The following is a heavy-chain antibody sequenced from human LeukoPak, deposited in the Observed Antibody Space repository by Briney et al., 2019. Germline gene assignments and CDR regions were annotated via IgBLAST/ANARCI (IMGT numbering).Heavy chain of an antibody. J-gene: IGHJ5*02. D-gene: IGHD3-3*01. CDR1: GGSISSYY. CDR3: ARDAYDFWSGYGSPNWFDP. Sequence: SETLSLTCTVSGGSISSYYWSWIRQPAGKGQEWIGRIYTSGSTNYNPSLKSRVTMSVDTSKNQFSLKLSSVTAADTAVYYCARDAYDFWSGYGSPNWFDPWGQGTLVTVSS. CDR2: IYTSGST. V-gene: IGHV4-4*07.